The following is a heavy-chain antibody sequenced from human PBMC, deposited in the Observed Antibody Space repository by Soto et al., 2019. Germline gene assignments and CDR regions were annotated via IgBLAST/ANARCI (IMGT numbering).Heavy chain of an antibody. D-gene: IGHD4-17*01. J-gene: IGHJ1*01. CDR1: GFTFSSYA. V-gene: IGHV3-23*01. CDR3: AKEGRLYGDYVLFPRTSAEYFQH. CDR2: ISGSGGST. Sequence: GGSLRLSCAASGFTFSSYAMSWVRQAPGKGLEWVSAISGSGGSTYYADSVKGRFTISRDNSKNTLYLQMNSLRAEDTAVYYCAKEGRLYGDYVLFPRTSAEYFQHWGQGTLVTVSS.